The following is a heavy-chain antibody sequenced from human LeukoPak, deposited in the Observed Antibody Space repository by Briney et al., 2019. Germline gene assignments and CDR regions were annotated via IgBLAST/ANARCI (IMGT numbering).Heavy chain of an antibody. V-gene: IGHV4-59*08. CDR2: IYYSGST. D-gene: IGHD3-10*01. CDR3: ARSGGRGPYNWFDP. Sequence: PSETLSLTCTVSGGSISSYYWSWIRQPPGKGLEWIGYIYYSGSTNYNPSLKSRVTISVDTSKNQFSLKLSSVTAADTAVYYCARSGGRGPYNWFDPWGQGTLVTVSS. CDR1: GGSISSYY. J-gene: IGHJ5*02.